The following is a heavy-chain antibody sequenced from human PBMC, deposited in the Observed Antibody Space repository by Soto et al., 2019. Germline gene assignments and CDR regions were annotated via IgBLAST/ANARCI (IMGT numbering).Heavy chain of an antibody. Sequence: PGESLKISCRGSGYSFTSYWIGWVRQMPGKGLEWMGIIYPGDSDTRYSPSFQGQVTISADKSISTAYLQWSSLKASDTAMYYCARSVGYSYATEYYHYGMDVWGQGTTVTVSS. CDR1: GYSFTSYW. V-gene: IGHV5-51*01. CDR3: ARSVGYSYATEYYHYGMDV. J-gene: IGHJ6*02. CDR2: IYPGDSDT. D-gene: IGHD5-18*01.